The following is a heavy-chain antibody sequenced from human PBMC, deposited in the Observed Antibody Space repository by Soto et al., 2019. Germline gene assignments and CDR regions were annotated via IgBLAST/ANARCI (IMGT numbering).Heavy chain of an antibody. V-gene: IGHV3-66*01. J-gene: IGHJ4*02. CDR3: ARGVTMVRGVITKGRVVDY. D-gene: IGHD3-10*01. CDR2: IYSGGST. CDR1: GFTVSSNY. Sequence: GGSLRLSCAASGFTVSSNYMSWVRQAPGKGLEWVSVIYSGGSTYYADSVKGRFTISRDNSKNTLYLQMNSLRAEDTAVYYCARGVTMVRGVITKGRVVDYWGQGTLVTVSS.